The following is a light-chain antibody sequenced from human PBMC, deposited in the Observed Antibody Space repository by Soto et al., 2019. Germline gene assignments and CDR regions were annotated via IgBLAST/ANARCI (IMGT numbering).Light chain of an antibody. CDR2: EVR. J-gene: IGLJ2*01. V-gene: IGLV2-14*01. CDR1: SSDVGSYNY. CDR3: GSYASATLI. Sequence: QSALTQPASVSGSPGQSITISCTGTSSDVGSYNYVSWYQQHPGKAPKLMIYEVRNRPSGVSDRFSGSKSGKTASLTISGLQTEDEADYYCGSYASATLIFGGGTKVTVL.